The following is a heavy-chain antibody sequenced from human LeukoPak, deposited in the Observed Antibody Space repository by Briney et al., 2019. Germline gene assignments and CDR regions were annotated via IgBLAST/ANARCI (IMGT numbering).Heavy chain of an antibody. CDR2: VSSSGAYI. J-gene: IGHJ4*02. CDR3: ARGVGNYRYYFDS. Sequence: PGGSLRHACAASGFIFSSYAMNWIRQAPGKGLEWVASVSSSGAYIYYADLVEGRFTISRDNAKNSLSLQMNSLRAEDTAVYYCARGVGNYRYYFDSWGQGTLVTVSS. D-gene: IGHD3-22*01. CDR1: GFIFSSYA. V-gene: IGHV3-21*01.